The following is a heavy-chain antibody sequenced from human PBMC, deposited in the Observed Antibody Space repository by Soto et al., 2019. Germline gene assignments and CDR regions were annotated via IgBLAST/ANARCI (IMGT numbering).Heavy chain of an antibody. CDR1: CGSISSGGYY. Sequence: LSLTCTVSCGSISSGGYYWSWIRQHPGKGLEWIGYIYYSGSTYYNPFLKSRVTISVDTSKNQFSLKLSSVTAADTAVYYCARAAERSGPTDYWGQGTMVTVSS. CDR2: IYYSGST. CDR3: ARAAERSGPTDY. D-gene: IGHD6-25*01. J-gene: IGHJ4*02. V-gene: IGHV4-31*03.